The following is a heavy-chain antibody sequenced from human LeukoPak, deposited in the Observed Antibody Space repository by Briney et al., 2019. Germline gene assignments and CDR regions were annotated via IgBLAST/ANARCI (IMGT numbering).Heavy chain of an antibody. CDR2: INPNSGGT. V-gene: IGHV1-2*02. CDR1: GYTFTGYY. D-gene: IGHD3-22*01. CDR3: ARLVDDSSCYWIIDY. J-gene: IGHJ4*02. Sequence: ASVKVSCKASGYTFTGYYMHWVRQAPGQGLEWMGWINPNSGGTNYAQKFQGRVTMTRDTSISTAYMELSRLRSDDTAVYYCARLVDDSSCYWIIDYWGQGTLVNVS.